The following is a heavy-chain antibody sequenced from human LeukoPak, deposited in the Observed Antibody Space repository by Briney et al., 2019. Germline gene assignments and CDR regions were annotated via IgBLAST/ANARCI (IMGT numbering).Heavy chain of an antibody. CDR2: IIPIFGTA. J-gene: IGHJ6*03. D-gene: IGHD3-9*01. V-gene: IGHV1-69*13. Sequence: SVKVSCKASGGTFSSYAISWVRQGPGQGLEWIGGIIPIFGTANYAQKFQGRVTITADESTSTAYMELSSLISEDTAVYYCARSRDDILTGYVYYYYMDVWGKGTTVTVSS. CDR1: GGTFSSYA. CDR3: ARSRDDILTGYVYYYYMDV.